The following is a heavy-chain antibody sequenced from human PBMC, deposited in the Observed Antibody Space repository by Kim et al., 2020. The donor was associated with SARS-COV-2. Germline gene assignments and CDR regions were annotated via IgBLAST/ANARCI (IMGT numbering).Heavy chain of an antibody. Sequence: ASVKVSCKASAYTFTDYYMHWVRQSPGLGLEWMGRINPNSGDTDYAQHFQGRVTMTRDTSISTAYMELSRLSSDDTAVYYCARGGVRYFDWLLFDCWGQGTLVTVSS. J-gene: IGHJ4*02. CDR1: AYTFTDYY. D-gene: IGHD3-9*01. V-gene: IGHV1-2*02. CDR2: INPNSGDT. CDR3: ARGGVRYFDWLLFDC.